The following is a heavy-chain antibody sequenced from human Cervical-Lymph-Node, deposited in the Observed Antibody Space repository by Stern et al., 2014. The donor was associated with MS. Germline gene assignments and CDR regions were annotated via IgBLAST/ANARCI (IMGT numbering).Heavy chain of an antibody. V-gene: IGHV1-46*01. D-gene: IGHD4-17*01. CDR1: GYTFTDYY. Sequence: VQLVESGAEVKKTGASVKVSCQTSGYTFTDYYLHWVRQAPGQGLEWMGIINPSGGSTSYAQKFQGRDNLTRETTTGTVYMELSSLRSEDTAVYYCALMTTVTRGFDYWGQGTLVTVSS. CDR3: ALMTTVTRGFDY. J-gene: IGHJ4*02. CDR2: INPSGGST.